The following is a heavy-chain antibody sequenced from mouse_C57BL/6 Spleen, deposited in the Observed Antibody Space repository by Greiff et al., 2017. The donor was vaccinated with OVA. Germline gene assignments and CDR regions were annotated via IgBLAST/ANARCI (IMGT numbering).Heavy chain of an antibody. V-gene: IGHV1-18*01. Sequence: VQLKESGPELVKPGASVKIPCKASGYTFTDYNMDWVKQSHGKSLEWIGDINPNNGGTIYNQKFKGKATLTVDKSSSTAYMELRSLTSEDTAVYYCARRGYEYYSDYWGQGTTLTVSS. CDR3: ARRGYEYYSDY. J-gene: IGHJ2*01. CDR2: INPNNGGT. D-gene: IGHD2-10*02. CDR1: GYTFTDYN.